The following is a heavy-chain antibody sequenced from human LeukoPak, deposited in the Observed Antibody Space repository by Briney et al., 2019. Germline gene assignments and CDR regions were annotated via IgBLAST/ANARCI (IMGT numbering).Heavy chain of an antibody. Sequence: GGSLRLSCAASGFTFSSYPMSCLRQAPGKALEWLSAISGSGGSTYYADSVKGRFTISRDNSKNTLYLQMNSLRAEDTAVYYCAKANSYGYRLCFDYWGQGTLVTVSS. CDR1: GFTFSSYP. D-gene: IGHD5-18*01. V-gene: IGHV3-23*01. CDR2: ISGSGGST. CDR3: AKANSYGYRLCFDY. J-gene: IGHJ4*02.